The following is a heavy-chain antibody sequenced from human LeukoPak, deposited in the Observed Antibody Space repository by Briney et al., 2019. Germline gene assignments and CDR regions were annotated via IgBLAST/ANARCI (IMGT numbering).Heavy chain of an antibody. CDR2: IYYSGST. CDR1: GGSVISGTYY. D-gene: IGHD4-11*01. J-gene: IGHJ4*02. CDR3: ARMYSNYFDY. Sequence: PSETLSLTCTVSGGSVISGTYYWSWIRQPPGKGLEWIGFIYYSGSTNYNPSLKSRVTISVDTSKNQFSLKLSSVTAADTAVYYCARMYSNYFDYWGQGTLVTVSS. V-gene: IGHV4-61*01.